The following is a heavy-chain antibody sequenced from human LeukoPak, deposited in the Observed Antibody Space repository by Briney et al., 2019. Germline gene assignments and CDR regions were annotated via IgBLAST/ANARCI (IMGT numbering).Heavy chain of an antibody. V-gene: IGHV4-39*02. CDR3: ARDTYGDYAYDY. J-gene: IGHJ4*02. CDR1: GGSISSISYY. CDR2: IYYTGST. D-gene: IGHD4-17*01. Sequence: SETLSLTCTISGGSISSISYYWGWIRQPPGKGLEWIGSIYYTGSTYYNPSLKSRVTVSVDTSKNQFSLNLRSVTAADTAVYYCARDTYGDYAYDYWGQGTLVTVSS.